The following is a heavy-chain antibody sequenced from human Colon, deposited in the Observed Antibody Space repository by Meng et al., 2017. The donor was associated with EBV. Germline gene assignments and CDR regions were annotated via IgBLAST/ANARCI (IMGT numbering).Heavy chain of an antibody. CDR1: GCVLDNSDYF. D-gene: IGHD4-17*01. J-gene: IGHJ4*02. V-gene: IGHV4-39*01. CDR3: ARHVYGDSYSF. Sequence: QLQRQESGTGLVKPSVTLSLTCTVSGCVLDNSDYFWDWIRQPPGKGLEWIGSVRYSGTAYYNPSLTSRVTISVDTSKNQFSLNLSSLTAADTAVYYCARHVYGDSYSFWGQGTLVTVSS. CDR2: VRYSGTA.